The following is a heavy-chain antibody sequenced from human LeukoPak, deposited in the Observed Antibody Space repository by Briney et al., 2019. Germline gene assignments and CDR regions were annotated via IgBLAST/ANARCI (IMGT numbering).Heavy chain of an antibody. D-gene: IGHD3-22*01. Sequence: SETLSLTCTVSGGSISSSTYYWSWIRQPPGKGLEWIGYIYYNGSTNYNPSLKSRVTISVDTSKNQFSLKLSSVTAADTAVYYCAREEDYYYDSSGYYLGWFDPWGQGTLVTVSS. CDR2: IYYNGST. CDR3: AREEDYYYDSSGYYLGWFDP. J-gene: IGHJ5*02. CDR1: GGSISSSTYY. V-gene: IGHV4-61*01.